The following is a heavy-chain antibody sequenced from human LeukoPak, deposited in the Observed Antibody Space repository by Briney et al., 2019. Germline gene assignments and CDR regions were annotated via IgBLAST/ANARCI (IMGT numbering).Heavy chain of an antibody. CDR1: GFTLSIYD. V-gene: IGHV3-21*01. CDR3: ARGGMTAIRSDAFDP. D-gene: IGHD2-21*02. Sequence: GGSLRHSRAPFGFTLSIYDMAWVRDAPGEGGECVSSLCTNSRYIYYAFSVKSRFTVSRDKAKNSLYLEMNSLRAEHTAVYYCARGGMTAIRSDAFDPSGEGTMVTVSS. J-gene: IGHJ3*01. CDR2: LCTNSRYI.